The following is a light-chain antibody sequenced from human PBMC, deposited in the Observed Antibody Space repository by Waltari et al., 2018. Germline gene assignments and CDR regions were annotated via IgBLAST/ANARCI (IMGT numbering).Light chain of an antibody. CDR3: QHYVRLPVM. V-gene: IGKV3-20*01. Sequence: DIVLTQFPGTLSLSAGERATLSCRASPSIGKYLAWYQLRPGQAPRLLIYDAYIRAAGIPDRFSGSGSGTDFSLTISRLEPDDFAMYYCQHYVRLPVMFGQGTKVEIK. J-gene: IGKJ1*01. CDR1: PSIGKY. CDR2: DAY.